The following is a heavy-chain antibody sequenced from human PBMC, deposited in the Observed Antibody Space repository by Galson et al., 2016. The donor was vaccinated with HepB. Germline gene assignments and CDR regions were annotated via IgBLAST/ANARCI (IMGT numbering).Heavy chain of an antibody. CDR3: ATGPGNYYFDY. V-gene: IGHV1-3*01. Sequence: SVKVSCKASGYTFTSYAMHWVRQAPGQRLEWIGWINAGNGNTKYSQKFQGRVTITRDTSASTAYMKLSSLRSEDTAVYYCATGPGNYYFDYWGQGTLVTVSS. D-gene: IGHD1-7*01. CDR1: GYTFTSYA. CDR2: INAGNGNT. J-gene: IGHJ4*02.